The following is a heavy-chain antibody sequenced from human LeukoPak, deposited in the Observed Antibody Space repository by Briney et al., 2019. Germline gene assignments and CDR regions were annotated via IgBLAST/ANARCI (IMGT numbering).Heavy chain of an antibody. Sequence: PGGSLRLSCAASGFTFDDYAMHWVRQAPGKGLEWVSGISWNSGSIGYADSVKGRFTISRDNAKNSLYLQMNSLRAEDTALYYCATDWAATVRGTDYWGQGTLVTVSP. J-gene: IGHJ4*02. V-gene: IGHV3-9*01. CDR2: ISWNSGSI. CDR1: GFTFDDYA. D-gene: IGHD4-17*01. CDR3: ATDWAATVRGTDY.